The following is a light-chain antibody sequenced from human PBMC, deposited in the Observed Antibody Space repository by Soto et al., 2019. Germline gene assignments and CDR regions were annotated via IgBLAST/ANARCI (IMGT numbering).Light chain of an antibody. J-gene: IGLJ3*02. CDR3: GTWDSSLSAGV. Sequence: QSVLTQPPSVSAAPGQKVTISCSGSRSNIGDNYVSWYQQVPGTAPKLLIYENNKRPSGIPDRFSGSKSGTSATLGITGLQTGDEADYYCGTWDSSLSAGVFGGGTKLTVL. CDR1: RSNIGDNY. CDR2: ENN. V-gene: IGLV1-51*02.